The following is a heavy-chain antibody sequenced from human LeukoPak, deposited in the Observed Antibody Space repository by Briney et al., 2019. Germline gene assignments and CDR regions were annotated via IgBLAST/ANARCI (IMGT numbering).Heavy chain of an antibody. Sequence: PSETLSLTCAAYGGPFSGYYWSWIRQPPGKGLEWIGEIDHSGSTNYNPSLKSRVTISVDTSKNQFSLKLSSVTAADTAVYYCASSGGYWGQGTPVTVSS. V-gene: IGHV4-34*01. CDR1: GGPFSGYY. CDR2: IDHSGST. J-gene: IGHJ4*02. CDR3: ASSGGY.